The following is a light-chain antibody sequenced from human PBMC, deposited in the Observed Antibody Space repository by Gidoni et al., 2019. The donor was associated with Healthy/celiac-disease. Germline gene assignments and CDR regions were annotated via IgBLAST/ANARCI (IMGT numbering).Light chain of an antibody. CDR3: QQYNSYSWT. J-gene: IGKJ1*01. V-gene: IGKV1-5*03. Sequence: DIQITPSPSTLSASVGDRVTITCRASQSISSWLDWYQQKPGKAPKLLIYKASSLESGVPSRFSGSGSGTEFTLTISSLQPDDFATYYCQQYNSYSWTFGQGTKVEIK. CDR1: QSISSW. CDR2: KAS.